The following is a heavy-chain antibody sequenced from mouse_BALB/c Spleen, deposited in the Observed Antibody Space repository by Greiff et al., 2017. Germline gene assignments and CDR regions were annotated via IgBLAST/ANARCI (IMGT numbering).Heavy chain of an antibody. J-gene: IGHJ3*01. Sequence: EVQLVESGAELVRPGASVKLSCTASGFNIKDYYMHWVKQRPEQGLEWIGWIDPENGDTEYAPKFQGKATMTADTSSNTAYLQLSSLTSEDTAVCSCDADRLRWFAYWGQGTLVTVSA. D-gene: IGHD1-1*01. V-gene: IGHV14-4*02. CDR2: IDPENGDT. CDR3: DADRLRWFAY. CDR1: GFNIKDYY.